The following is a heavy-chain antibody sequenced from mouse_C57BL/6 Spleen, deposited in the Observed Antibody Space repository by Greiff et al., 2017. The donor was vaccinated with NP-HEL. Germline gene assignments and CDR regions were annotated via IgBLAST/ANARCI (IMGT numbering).Heavy chain of an antibody. CDR2: IYPGDGGT. V-gene: IGHV1-82*01. J-gene: IGHJ3*01. CDR3: ARPLGCGC. CDR1: GYAFSSSW. D-gene: IGHD4-1*01. Sequence: QVQLQQSGPELVKPGASVKISCKASGYAFSSSWMNWVKQRPGKGLAWIGRIYPGDGGTNYNGKFKGKARMTADKSSSKAYMQVSSVKSEDSAVYVCARPLGCGCGGQGDLVTVCA.